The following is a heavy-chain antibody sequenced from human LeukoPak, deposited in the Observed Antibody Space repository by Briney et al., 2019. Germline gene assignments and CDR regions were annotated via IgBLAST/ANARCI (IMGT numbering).Heavy chain of an antibody. V-gene: IGHV3-23*01. CDR1: GFTFSSYA. CDR3: AKTTTGYSSGRYPGWPVDY. D-gene: IGHD6-19*01. CDR2: ISGSGGGT. Sequence: GGSLRLSCAASGFTFSSYAVSWVRQAPGKGLEWVSAISGSGGGTYYADSVKGRFTNSRDNSEKMLYLQMNSLSTEDTAVYYCAKTTTGYSSGRYPGWPVDYWGQGTLVTVSS. J-gene: IGHJ4*02.